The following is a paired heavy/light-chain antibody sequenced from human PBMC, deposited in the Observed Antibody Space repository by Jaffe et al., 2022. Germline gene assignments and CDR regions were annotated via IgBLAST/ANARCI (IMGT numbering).Light chain of an antibody. V-gene: IGKV1-33*01. CDR3: QQYDNLPPG. CDR2: DAS. J-gene: IGKJ2*03. CDR1: QDISNY. Sequence: DIQMTQSPSSLSASVGDRVTITCQASQDISNYLNWYQQKPGKAPKLLIYDASNLETGVPSRFSGSGSGTDFTFTISSLQPEDIATYYCQQYDNLPPGFGQGTKLEIK.
Heavy chain of an antibody. CDR1: GFTVSSNY. D-gene: IGHD3-10*01. CDR2: IYSGGST. Sequence: EVQLVESGGGLVQPGGSLRLSCAASGFTVSSNYMSWVRQAPGKGLEWVSVIYSGGSTYYADSVKGRFTISRDNSKNTLYLQMNSLRAEDTAVYYCARERRPQGPLQGLWFGELSFGAFDIWGQGTMVTVSS. CDR3: ARERRPQGPLQGLWFGELSFGAFDI. J-gene: IGHJ3*02. V-gene: IGHV3-66*02.